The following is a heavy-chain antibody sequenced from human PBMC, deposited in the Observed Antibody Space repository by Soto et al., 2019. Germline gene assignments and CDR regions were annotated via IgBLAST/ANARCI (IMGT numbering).Heavy chain of an antibody. CDR3: ARDTVLTGMFDL. D-gene: IGHD4-17*01. J-gene: IGHJ5*02. Sequence: PSETLSLTCTVTGGSIGSYHWSWVRQPPGKGLERIASVYYTGTTNYNPSLGSRVTISIDAPENQISLKLTSVTAADTAFYYCARDTVLTGMFDLWGQGTLVTVSS. CDR1: GGSIGSYH. V-gene: IGHV4-59*01. CDR2: VYYTGTT.